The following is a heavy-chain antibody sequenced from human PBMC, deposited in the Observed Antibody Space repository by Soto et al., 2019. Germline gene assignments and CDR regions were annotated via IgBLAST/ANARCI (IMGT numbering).Heavy chain of an antibody. CDR3: AKEYGSTWIDH. Sequence: GGSLRLSCAASGFTFSNYGMHWVRQAPGKGLEWVAAMSYDGTKQYYVDSVKGRFTISRDNSRNTLFLQLNSLRDADTAVYYCAKEYGSTWIDHWGQGTPVTVSS. CDR2: MSYDGTKQ. J-gene: IGHJ4*02. CDR1: GFTFSNYG. D-gene: IGHD6-13*01. V-gene: IGHV3-30*18.